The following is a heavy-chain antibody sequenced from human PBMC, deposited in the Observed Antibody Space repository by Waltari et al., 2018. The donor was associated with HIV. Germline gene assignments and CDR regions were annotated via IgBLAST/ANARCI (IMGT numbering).Heavy chain of an antibody. J-gene: IGHJ4*02. Sequence: QVQLVQSGAEVKKPGASVKVSCKGSGYTFTGYYIHWVRQAPGQGLEWMGRINPNNGGTNYAQKCQDRVTMTRDTSISTAYMELSRLRSDDTAVYYCARNLDGDYVLAYWGQGILVTVSS. CDR1: GYTFTGYY. CDR2: INPNNGGT. D-gene: IGHD4-17*01. V-gene: IGHV1-2*06. CDR3: ARNLDGDYVLAY.